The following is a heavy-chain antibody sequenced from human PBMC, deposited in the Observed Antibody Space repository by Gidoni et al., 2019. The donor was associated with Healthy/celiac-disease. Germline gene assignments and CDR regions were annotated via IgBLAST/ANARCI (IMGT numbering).Heavy chain of an antibody. CDR1: GFTFGDYA. CDR3: TRDPGIVGATPTGYY. V-gene: IGHV3-49*03. J-gene: IGHJ4*02. D-gene: IGHD1-26*01. Sequence: EVQLVESGGGLVQPGRSLRLSWTASGFTFGDYAMSWFRQAPGKGLEWVGFIRSKAYGGTTEYAASVKGRFTISRDDSKSIAYLQMNSLKTEDTAVYYCTRDPGIVGATPTGYYWGQGTLVTVSS. CDR2: IRSKAYGGTT.